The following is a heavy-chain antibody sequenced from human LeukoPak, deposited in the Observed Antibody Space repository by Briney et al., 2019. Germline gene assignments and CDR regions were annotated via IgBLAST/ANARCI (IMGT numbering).Heavy chain of an antibody. CDR1: GGPSSSYY. CDR3: ARPGQSNWWVYFNY. CDR2: IHTSGST. D-gene: IGHD2-15*01. Sequence: PSETLSLTCTVSGGPSSSYYWTWIRQPPGKGLEWIGYIHTSGSTKYNPSLKSRVTMSVDTSKNQFSLRLSSVTAADTAVYYCARPGQSNWWVYFNYWGQGTLVTVSS. V-gene: IGHV4-4*09. J-gene: IGHJ4*02.